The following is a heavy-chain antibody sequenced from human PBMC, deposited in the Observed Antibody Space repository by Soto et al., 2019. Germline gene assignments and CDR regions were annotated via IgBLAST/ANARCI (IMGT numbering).Heavy chain of an antibody. D-gene: IGHD3-16*02. J-gene: IGHJ4*02. CDR3: TTSGGDCVWGSYRFFDYFDY. V-gene: IGHV3-15*01. CDR2: IKSKTDGGTT. CDR1: GFTFSNAW. Sequence: GGSLRLSCAASGFTFSNAWMSWVRQAPGKGLEWVGRIKSKTDGGTTDYAAPVKGRFTISRDDSKNTLYLQMNSLKTEDTAVYYCTTSGGDCVWGSYRFFDYFDYWGQGTLVTVSS.